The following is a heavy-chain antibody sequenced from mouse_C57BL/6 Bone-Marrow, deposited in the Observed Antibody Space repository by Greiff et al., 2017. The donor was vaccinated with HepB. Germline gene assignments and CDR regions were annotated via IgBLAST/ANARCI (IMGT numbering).Heavy chain of an antibody. CDR1: GYTFTSYW. J-gene: IGHJ3*01. D-gene: IGHD1-1*01. V-gene: IGHV1-59*01. Sequence: VQLQQSGAELVRPGTSVKLSCKASGYTFTSYWMHWVKQRPGQGLEWIGVIDPSDSYTNYNQKFKGKATLTVDTSSSTAYMQLSSLTSEDSAVYYCARHYYGSSYEFAYWGQGTLVTVSA. CDR2: IDPSDSYT. CDR3: ARHYYGSSYEFAY.